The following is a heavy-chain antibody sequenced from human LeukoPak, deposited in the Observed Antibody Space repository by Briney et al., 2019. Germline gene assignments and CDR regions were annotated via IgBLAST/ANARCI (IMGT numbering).Heavy chain of an antibody. V-gene: IGHV4-34*01. CDR1: GGSFSGYY. Sequence: SETLSLTCAVYGGSFSGYYWSWIRQPPGKGLEWIGEINHSGSTNYNPSLKSRVTISVDTSKNQLSLKLSSVTAADTAVYYCARAPGRREFDYWGQGTLVTVSS. D-gene: IGHD1-26*01. CDR3: ARAPGRREFDY. J-gene: IGHJ4*02. CDR2: INHSGST.